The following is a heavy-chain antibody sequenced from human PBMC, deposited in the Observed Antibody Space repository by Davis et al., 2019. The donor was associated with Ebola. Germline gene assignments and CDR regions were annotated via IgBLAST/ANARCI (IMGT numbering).Heavy chain of an antibody. Sequence: SVKVSCKASGGTFSSYAISWVRQAPGQGLEWMGRIIPILGIANYAQKFQGRVTITADKSTSTAYMELSSLRSEDTAVYYCARWEYYDSSGYYTGGWFDPWGQGTLVTVSS. CDR3: ARWEYYDSSGYYTGGWFDP. J-gene: IGHJ5*02. CDR2: IIPILGIA. V-gene: IGHV1-69*04. CDR1: GGTFSSYA. D-gene: IGHD3-22*01.